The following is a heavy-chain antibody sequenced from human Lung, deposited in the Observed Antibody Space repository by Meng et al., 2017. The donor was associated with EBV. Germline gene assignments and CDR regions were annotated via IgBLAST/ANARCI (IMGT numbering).Heavy chain of an antibody. J-gene: IGHJ4*02. V-gene: IGHV1-3*04. CDR2: INTGNGET. D-gene: IGHD6-19*01. CDR1: GYTFTNYA. CDR3: ASRPGIAVAGFDY. Sequence: QVQLVQSGAEVKKPGXSVKVSCKASGYTFTNYAMNWVRQAPGQGLEWMGWINTGNGETKYSQKFQGRVTLTRDTSASTAYMELSSLRSEDTAVYYCASRPGIAVAGFDYWGQGTLVTVSS.